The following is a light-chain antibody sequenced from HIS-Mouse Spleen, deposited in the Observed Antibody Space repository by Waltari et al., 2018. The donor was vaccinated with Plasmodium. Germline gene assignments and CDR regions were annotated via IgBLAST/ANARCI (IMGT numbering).Light chain of an antibody. V-gene: IGKV1-8*01. CDR1: QGISSY. CDR3: QQYYSYPFP. J-gene: IGKJ3*01. CDR2: AAS. Sequence: AILMTQSPSSFSASTGDRVTITCRGSQGISSYLAWYQQKPGKAAKLLIYAASTLQSGVRSRFSGSGSGTDFTLTISCLQSKDFATYYCQQYYSYPFPFGPGTTVDI.